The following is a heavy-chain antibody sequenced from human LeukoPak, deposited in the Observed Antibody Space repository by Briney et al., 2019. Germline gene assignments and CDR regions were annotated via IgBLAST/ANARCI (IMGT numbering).Heavy chain of an antibody. CDR1: GFTFSSYA. D-gene: IGHD1-26*01. CDR2: ISWNSGSM. CDR3: VREAAATLFDY. Sequence: GGSLRLSCAASGFTFSSYAMHWVRQAPGKGLEWVSGISWNSGSMGYADSVKGRFSISRDDTQNSLSLQMSSLKAEDTAVYYCVREAAATLFDYWGQGTLVTVSS. V-gene: IGHV3-9*01. J-gene: IGHJ4*02.